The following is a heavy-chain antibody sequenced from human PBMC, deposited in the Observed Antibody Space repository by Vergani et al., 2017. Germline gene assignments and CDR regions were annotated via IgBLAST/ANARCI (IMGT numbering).Heavy chain of an antibody. Sequence: QVTLKESGPALVKPTQTLTLTCTLSGFSVNSHSMRVIWIRQPPGKALEWLARIDWDDDKFYDRSLKTRLTISKDTSKNQVVLRMTNMDPVDTAMYYCAQILSKNGYNYETFDIWGQGTMVIVSS. J-gene: IGHJ3*02. CDR1: GFSVNSHSMR. CDR3: AQILSKNGYNYETFDI. D-gene: IGHD5-24*01. V-gene: IGHV2-70*04. CDR2: IDWDDDK.